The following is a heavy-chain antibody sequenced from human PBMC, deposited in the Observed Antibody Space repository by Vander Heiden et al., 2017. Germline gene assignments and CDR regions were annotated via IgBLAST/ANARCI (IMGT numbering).Heavy chain of an antibody. V-gene: IGHV3-23*01. D-gene: IGHD6-19*01. CDR3: ATGGAWLQPHFDN. Sequence: EVQLLESGGGLVQPGGALRISCVAYGFTFSTSVLTWVRQAPGKGLAWVSTISGSYGNTYYADSVMGRFTISRDNSNNTLSLQMNSLRADDTAVYYCATGGAWLQPHFDNWGQGTLVTVSS. J-gene: IGHJ4*02. CDR1: GFTFSTSV. CDR2: ISGSYGNT.